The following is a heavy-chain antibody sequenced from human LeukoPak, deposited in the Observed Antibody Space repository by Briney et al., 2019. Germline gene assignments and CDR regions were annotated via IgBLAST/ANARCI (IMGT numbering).Heavy chain of an antibody. CDR2: IYYSGST. Sequence: SETLSLTCTVSGGSISGYYWNWIRQPPGKGLEWIGSIYYSGSTYYNPSLKSRVTISVDTSKNQFSLKLSSVTAADTAVYYCARLDIVVVVAAFDVWGKGTTVTVSS. D-gene: IGHD2-15*01. V-gene: IGHV4-59*05. J-gene: IGHJ6*04. CDR1: GGSISGYY. CDR3: ARLDIVVVVAAFDV.